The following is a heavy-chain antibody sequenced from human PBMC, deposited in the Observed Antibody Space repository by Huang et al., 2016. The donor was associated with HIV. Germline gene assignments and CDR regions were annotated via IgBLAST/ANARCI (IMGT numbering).Heavy chain of an antibody. Sequence: QVQLQESGPGLVKPSETLSLTCTVSGGSISTYYWSWIRQSAGKGLELIGRFYTSGNTNYNPSLRSRVTMSVDTSKSQFSLRLTSVTAADTAVYYCARENEFCGSTNCHHYYYGLDVWGQGTTVTVSS. CDR1: GGSISTYY. V-gene: IGHV4-4*07. CDR3: ARENEFCGSTNCHHYYYGLDV. D-gene: IGHD2-2*01. J-gene: IGHJ6*02. CDR2: FYTSGNT.